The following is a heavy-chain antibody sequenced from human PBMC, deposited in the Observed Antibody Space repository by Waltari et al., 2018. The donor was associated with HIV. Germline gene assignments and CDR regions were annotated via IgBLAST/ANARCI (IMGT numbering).Heavy chain of an antibody. V-gene: IGHV1-2*02. CDR2: ILHKRGDT. J-gene: IGHJ4*02. CDR3: TRSDGMATTLLHY. D-gene: IGHD5-12*01. Sequence: QVQLVQSGAEVKRPGASVTVSCKASGYTFSDYYIHWVRQAPGQGLEWMGWILHKRGDTRFAQELQGRLTLTGDTSISTAYMELNRLTTDDTAVYYCTRSDGMATTLLHYWGRGTLVTVSS. CDR1: GYTFSDYY.